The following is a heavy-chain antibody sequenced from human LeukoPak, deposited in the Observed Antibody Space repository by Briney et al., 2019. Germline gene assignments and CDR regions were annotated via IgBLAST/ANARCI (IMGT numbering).Heavy chain of an antibody. CDR1: GYTLTGYY. CDR2: INPNSGGT. J-gene: IGHJ6*03. D-gene: IGHD6-13*01. V-gene: IGHV1-2*02. Sequence: ASVKVSCKASGYTLTGYYMHWVRQAPGQGLEWMGWINPNSGGTNYAQKFQGRVTMTRDTSISTAYMELSRLRSDDTAVYYCARVGRSSSHDYYYYMDVWGKGTTVTVSS. CDR3: ARVGRSSSHDYYYYMDV.